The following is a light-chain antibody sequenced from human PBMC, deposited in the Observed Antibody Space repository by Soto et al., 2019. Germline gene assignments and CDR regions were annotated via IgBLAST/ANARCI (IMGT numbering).Light chain of an antibody. CDR3: QQYNKWPPYT. J-gene: IGKJ2*01. Sequence: EIVMTQSPATLSVSPGERATLSCRASQTVSRNLGWYQQKPGQAPRLLIYGTSTRATGIPARFSGSGSGTEFTLTISSLPSEDFAVYYCQQYNKWPPYTFGQGTKVEIK. CDR2: GTS. CDR1: QTVSRN. V-gene: IGKV3-15*01.